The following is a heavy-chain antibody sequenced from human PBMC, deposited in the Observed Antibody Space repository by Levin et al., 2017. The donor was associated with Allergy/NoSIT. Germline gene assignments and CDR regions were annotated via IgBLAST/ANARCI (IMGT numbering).Heavy chain of an antibody. J-gene: IGHJ3*02. D-gene: IGHD6-13*01. CDR2: ISSSSSYI. V-gene: IGHV3-21*01. CDR1: GFTFSSYS. Sequence: GESLKISCAASGFTFSSYSMNWVRQAPGKGLEWVSSISSSSSYIYYADSVKGRFTISRDNAKNSLYLQMNSLRAEDTAVYYCASNSSPGGFDIWGQGTMVTVSS. CDR3: ASNSSPGGFDI.